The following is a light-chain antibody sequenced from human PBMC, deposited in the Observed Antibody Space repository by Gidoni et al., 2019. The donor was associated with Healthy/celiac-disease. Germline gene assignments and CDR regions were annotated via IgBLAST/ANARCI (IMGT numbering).Light chain of an antibody. CDR3: QQYNSYL. CDR2: KAS. J-gene: IGKJ1*01. CDR1: QSSSSW. Sequence: DIPMTQSPSTLSASVGDSVTITCRASQSSSSWLAWYQQKPGKAPKLLIYKASSLESGVPSRFSGSGSGTEFTLTISSLQPDDFATYYCQQYNSYLFGQGTKVEIK. V-gene: IGKV1-5*03.